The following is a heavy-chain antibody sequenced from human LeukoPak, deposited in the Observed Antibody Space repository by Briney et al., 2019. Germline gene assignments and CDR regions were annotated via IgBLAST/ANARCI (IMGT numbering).Heavy chain of an antibody. CDR2: IWYDGSNK. V-gene: IGHV3-33*01. D-gene: IGHD2-2*01. Sequence: GGSLRLSCAASGFTFSSYGMHWVRQAPGKGLERVAVIWYDGSNKYYADSVKGRFTISRDNSKNTLYLQMNSLRAEDTAVYYCARDCSSTSCFDYWGQGTLVTVSS. CDR1: GFTFSSYG. J-gene: IGHJ4*02. CDR3: ARDCSSTSCFDY.